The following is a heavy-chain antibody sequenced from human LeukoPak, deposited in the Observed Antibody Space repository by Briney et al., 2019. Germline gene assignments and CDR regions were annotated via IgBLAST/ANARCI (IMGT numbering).Heavy chain of an antibody. D-gene: IGHD6-19*01. V-gene: IGHV3-30*04. CDR3: AKNQGQWLVPVDY. CDR2: ISYEDGTNK. CDR1: GFTFRSHA. Sequence: PGRSLGLSCAASGFTFRSHAMHWVRQAPGKGLEWVAVISYEDGTNKYYADSVKGRFTISRDNSKNTLYLQMNNLRAEDTALYYCAKNQGQWLVPVDYWGQGTLVTVSS. J-gene: IGHJ4*02.